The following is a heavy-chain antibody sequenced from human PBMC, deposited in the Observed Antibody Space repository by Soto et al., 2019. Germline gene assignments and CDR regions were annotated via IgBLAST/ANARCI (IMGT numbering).Heavy chain of an antibody. CDR2: ISDSGST. D-gene: IGHD1-26*01. Sequence: QVQLQESGPGLVKPSETLSLMCTVSGGSITNYYWSWIRQSPAKGLEWIGYISDSGSTKYNPSLKSRVTISVDTSMNQFSLKLTSVTAADTAVYYCARERVGHSAMDVW. J-gene: IGHJ6*01. V-gene: IGHV4-59*01. CDR3: ARERVGHSAMDV. CDR1: GGSITNYY.